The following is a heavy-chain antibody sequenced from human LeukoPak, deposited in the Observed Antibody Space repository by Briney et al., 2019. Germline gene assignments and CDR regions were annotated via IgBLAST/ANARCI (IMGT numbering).Heavy chain of an antibody. CDR1: GFTFSSYS. CDR2: ISSSSSTI. D-gene: IGHD3-3*01. CDR3: ARASIVTYYDFWSGYSDNWFDP. V-gene: IGHV3-48*02. Sequence: GGSLRPSCAASGFTFSSYSMNWVRQAPGKGLEWVSYISSSSSTIYYADSVKGRFTISRDNAKNSLYLQMNSLRDEDTAVYYCARASIVTYYDFWSGYSDNWFDPWGQGTLVTVSS. J-gene: IGHJ5*02.